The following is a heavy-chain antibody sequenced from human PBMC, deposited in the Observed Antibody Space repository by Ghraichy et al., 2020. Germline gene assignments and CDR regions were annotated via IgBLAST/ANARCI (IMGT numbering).Heavy chain of an antibody. J-gene: IGHJ2*01. CDR1: GGSISPYY. D-gene: IGHD6-6*01. CDR3: ARSQHHGSSFYWYFDL. CDR2: IYTSGTT. Sequence: SETLSLTCTVSGGSISPYYWSWIRQPAGKGLEWIGRIYTSGTTNYNPSLKSRITMSVDTSKNQFSLKLSSVTAADTAVYYCARSQHHGSSFYWYFDLWGRGTLVTVSS. V-gene: IGHV4-4*07.